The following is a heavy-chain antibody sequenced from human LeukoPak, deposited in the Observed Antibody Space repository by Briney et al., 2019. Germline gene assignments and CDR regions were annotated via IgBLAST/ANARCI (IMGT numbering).Heavy chain of an antibody. CDR1: GFTVSNTY. D-gene: IGHD3-16*01. V-gene: IGHV3-66*01. Sequence: GGSLRLSCAASGFTVSNTYMTWVRQPPGKGLECISVIYTGGASYYTDSVKGRFTISRDNSKNTLYLQMHSLRGEGTAVYFCARNYVTTGGFENWGQGTLVTVSS. J-gene: IGHJ4*02. CDR3: ARNYVTTGGFEN. CDR2: IYTGGAS.